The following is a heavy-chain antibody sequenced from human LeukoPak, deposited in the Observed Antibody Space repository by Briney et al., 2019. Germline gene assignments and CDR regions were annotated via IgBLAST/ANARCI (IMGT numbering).Heavy chain of an antibody. V-gene: IGHV4-59*08. CDR2: IYYSGST. CDR3: ARHKRPIAAAGFDY. D-gene: IGHD6-13*01. Sequence: SETLSLTCAVYGGSFSGYYWSWIRQPPGKGLEWIGYIYYSGSTNYNPSLKSRVTISVDTSKNQFSLKLSSVTAADTAVYYCARHKRPIAAAGFDYWGQGTLVTVSS. CDR1: GGSFSGYY. J-gene: IGHJ4*02.